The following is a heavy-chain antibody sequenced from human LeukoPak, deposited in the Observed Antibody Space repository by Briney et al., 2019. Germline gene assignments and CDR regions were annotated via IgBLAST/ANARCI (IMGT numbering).Heavy chain of an antibody. CDR3: ARDLTHGYSYGYFDY. CDR2: IIPIFGTA. J-gene: IGHJ4*02. CDR1: GGTCSSYA. Sequence: ASVKVSCKASGGTCSSYAISWVRQAPGQGLEWMGGIIPIFGTANYAQKFQGRVTITADESTSTAYMELSSLRSEDTAVYYCARDLTHGYSYGYFDYWGQGTLVTVSS. D-gene: IGHD5-18*01. V-gene: IGHV1-69*13.